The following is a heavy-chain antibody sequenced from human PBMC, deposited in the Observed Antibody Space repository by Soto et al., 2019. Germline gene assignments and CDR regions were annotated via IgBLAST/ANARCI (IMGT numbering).Heavy chain of an antibody. V-gene: IGHV1-69*01. D-gene: IGHD1-26*01. CDR1: GGTFDNFI. CDR2: IVPMLGTP. Sequence: QVQLVQSGAEVKEPGSSVRVSCKASGGTFDNFIMNWVRQTPGRGLEWMGGIVPMLGTPTYAEKFKGRVTISATGSTSTIYMEGTSLRSEDTAIYYCARNGTYSSSLSQYSGMDVWGQGTTVTVSS. J-gene: IGHJ6*02. CDR3: ARNGTYSSSLSQYSGMDV.